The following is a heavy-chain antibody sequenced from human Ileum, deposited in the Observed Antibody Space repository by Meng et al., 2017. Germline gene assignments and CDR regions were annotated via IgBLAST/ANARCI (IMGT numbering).Heavy chain of an antibody. V-gene: IGHV4-31*03. J-gene: IGHJ5*02. CDR3: ARVRRGLGLRFDP. CDR1: GGSISSGGYY. D-gene: IGHD3/OR15-3a*01. CDR2: IFYSGST. Sequence: QVQLKELGPGLVKPSQTLSLTCIVLGGSISSGGYYWVWIRQHPGKGLEWIGYIFYSGSTYYNSSLKSRINISVDTSKNQFSLKVSSVTAADTAVYYCARVRRGLGLRFDPWGQGTLVTVSS.